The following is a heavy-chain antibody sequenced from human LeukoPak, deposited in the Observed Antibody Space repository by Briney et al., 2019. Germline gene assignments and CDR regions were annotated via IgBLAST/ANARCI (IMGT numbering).Heavy chain of an antibody. V-gene: IGHV3-23*01. J-gene: IGHJ5*02. D-gene: IGHD6-13*01. CDR2: ISGSGGST. CDR3: AKFEQQLVRGGMNNWFDP. Sequence: GGSLRLSCAASGFTFSSYAMSWVRQAPGKGLEWVSAISGSGGSTYYADSVKGRFTISRDNSKNTLYLQMNGLRAEDTAVYYCAKFEQQLVRGGMNNWFDPWGQGTLVTVSS. CDR1: GFTFSSYA.